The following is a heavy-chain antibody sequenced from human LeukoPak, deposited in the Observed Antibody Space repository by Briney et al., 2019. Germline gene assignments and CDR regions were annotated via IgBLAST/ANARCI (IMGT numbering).Heavy chain of an antibody. V-gene: IGHV3-23*01. CDR3: AKASRLLRYFDWSHAFDI. Sequence: GGSLRLSCSAPGFTFSSYAMSWVRQAPGKGLEWVSAISGSGGSTYYADSVKGRFTISRDNSKNTLYLQMNSLRAEDTAVYYCAKASRLLRYFDWSHAFDIWGQGTMVTVSS. D-gene: IGHD3-9*01. J-gene: IGHJ3*02. CDR2: ISGSGGST. CDR1: GFTFSSYA.